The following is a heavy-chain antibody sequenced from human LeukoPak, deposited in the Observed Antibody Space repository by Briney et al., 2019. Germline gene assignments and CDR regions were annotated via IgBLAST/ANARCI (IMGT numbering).Heavy chain of an antibody. D-gene: IGHD2-15*01. CDR1: GYSFTSYW. J-gene: IGHJ4*02. CDR3: ARLPYCSGGSCPPVYFDS. CDR2: ICPDDSDT. V-gene: IGHV5-51*01. Sequence: GESLKISCKGSGYSFTSYWIAWVRQMPGKGLEWMGIICPDDSDTRYGPSFQGQVTISADKSISTAYLQWSSLKASDTAMYYCARLPYCSGGSCPPVYFDSWGQGTLVTVSS.